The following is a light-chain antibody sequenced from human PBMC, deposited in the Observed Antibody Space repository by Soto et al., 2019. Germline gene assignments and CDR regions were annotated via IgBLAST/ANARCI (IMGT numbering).Light chain of an antibody. CDR2: AAS. Sequence: AIQMTQSPSSLSASVGDRVTISCRASPGIRDELGWYQQKPGKAPMLLIYAASSLQSGVPSRFRGSGSGTDFILTISSLQPEDFATYYCLQDYNYPWTFGQGTKVEIK. CDR1: PGIRDE. V-gene: IGKV1-6*01. J-gene: IGKJ1*01. CDR3: LQDYNYPWT.